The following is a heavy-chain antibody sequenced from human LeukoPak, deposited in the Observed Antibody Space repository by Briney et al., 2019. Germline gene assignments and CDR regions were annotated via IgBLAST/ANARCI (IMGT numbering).Heavy chain of an antibody. Sequence: SVKVSCKASGGTFSSYAISWVRQAPGQGLEWMGGIIPIFGTANYAQKFQGRVTITADESTSTAYMELSSQRSEDTAVYYCARDLYCGGDCYSGRNWFDPWGQGTLVTVSS. CDR3: ARDLYCGGDCYSGRNWFDP. V-gene: IGHV1-69*01. CDR1: GGTFSSYA. J-gene: IGHJ5*02. CDR2: IIPIFGTA. D-gene: IGHD2-21*01.